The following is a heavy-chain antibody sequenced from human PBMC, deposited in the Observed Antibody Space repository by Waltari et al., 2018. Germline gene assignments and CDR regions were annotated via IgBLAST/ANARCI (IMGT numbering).Heavy chain of an antibody. D-gene: IGHD2-2*01. CDR2: MRNKGDNYAT. J-gene: IGHJ4*02. Sequence: EVQLVESGGGLVQPGGSLKRACAVSVLTFGGSHLHWGRQASGKGLEGVGHMRNKGDNYATAYGASVKGRFTISRDDSTNTAYLQMNDLKTEDTAIYYCARQTDSCHDYWGQGILVTVSS. CDR3: ARQTDSCHDY. V-gene: IGHV3-73*02. CDR1: VLTFGGSH.